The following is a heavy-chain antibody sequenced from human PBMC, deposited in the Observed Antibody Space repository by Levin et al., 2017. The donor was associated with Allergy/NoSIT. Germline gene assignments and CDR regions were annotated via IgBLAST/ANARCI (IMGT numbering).Heavy chain of an antibody. CDR2: IYTSGST. D-gene: IGHD6-19*01. V-gene: IGHV4-4*07. CDR1: GGSISSYY. Sequence: SETLSLTCTVSGGSISSYYWSWIRQPAGKGLEWIGRIYTSGSTNYNPSLKSRVTMSVDTSKNQFSLKLSSVTAADTAVYYCARGKKGDGSGLVVYFDYWGQGTLVTVSS. J-gene: IGHJ4*02. CDR3: ARGKKGDGSGLVVYFDY.